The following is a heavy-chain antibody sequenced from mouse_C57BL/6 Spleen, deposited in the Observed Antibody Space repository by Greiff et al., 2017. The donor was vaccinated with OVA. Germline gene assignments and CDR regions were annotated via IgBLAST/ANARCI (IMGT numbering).Heavy chain of an antibody. CDR3: TLITTVVARAY. CDR2: IDPETGGT. D-gene: IGHD1-1*01. CDR1: GYTFTDYE. V-gene: IGHV1-15*01. Sequence: QVHVKQSGAELVRPGASVTLSCKASGYTFTDYEMHWVKQTPVHGLEWIGAIDPETGGTAYNQKFKGKAILTADKSSSTAYMELRSLTSEDSAVYYCTLITTVVARAYWGQGTLVTVSA. J-gene: IGHJ3*01.